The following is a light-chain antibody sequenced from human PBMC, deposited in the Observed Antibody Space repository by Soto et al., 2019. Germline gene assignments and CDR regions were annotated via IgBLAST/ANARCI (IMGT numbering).Light chain of an antibody. CDR2: KAS. J-gene: IGKJ1*01. CDR1: QSISTW. Sequence: IQMTQSPSTLSASLVDRVTITCRASQSISTWLAWYQQKPGRAPKLLIYKASSLQSDVPSGFSGSGSGTEFTLTISSLQPDDYATYYCQQYNAYPWTFGQGTK. CDR3: QQYNAYPWT. V-gene: IGKV1-5*03.